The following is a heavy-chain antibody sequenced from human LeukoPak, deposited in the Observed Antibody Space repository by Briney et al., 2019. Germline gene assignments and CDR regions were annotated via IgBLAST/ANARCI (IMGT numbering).Heavy chain of an antibody. V-gene: IGHV3-11*04. CDR3: ARVRVLEWLHYYMDV. D-gene: IGHD3-3*01. J-gene: IGHJ6*03. CDR2: ISGMGHDI. Sequence: GGSLRLSCVVSGLSFSDSYMTWIRQTPGMGLESLAYISGMGHDIYHADSVKGRFTISRDNAKNSLYLQMNSLRAEDTAVYYCARVRVLEWLHYYMDVWGKGTTVTVSS. CDR1: GLSFSDSY.